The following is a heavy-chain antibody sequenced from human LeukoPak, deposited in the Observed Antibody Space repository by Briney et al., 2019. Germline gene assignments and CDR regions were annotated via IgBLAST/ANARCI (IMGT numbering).Heavy chain of an antibody. CDR3: ARPSGSGWTPYDY. Sequence: SETLSLTCTVSGGSISSSSYYWGWIRQPPGKGLEWIGSIYYSGSTYYNPSLKSRVTISVDTSKNQFSLKLSSVTAADTAVYHCARPSGSGWTPYDYWGQGTLVTVSS. V-gene: IGHV4-39*01. CDR2: IYYSGST. D-gene: IGHD6-19*01. CDR1: GGSISSSSYY. J-gene: IGHJ4*02.